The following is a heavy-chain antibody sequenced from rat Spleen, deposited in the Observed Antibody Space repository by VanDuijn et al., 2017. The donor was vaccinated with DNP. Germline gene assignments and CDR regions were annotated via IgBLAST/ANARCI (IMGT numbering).Heavy chain of an antibody. Sequence: EVQLQESGSGLVKPSQSLSLTCSVTGYSITSNYWGWIRKFPGNKLEYIGHISYSGGTNYNPSLQSRISITRDTSKNHFFLHLNSVTTEDTATYYCARWTRYFDYWGQGVMVTVSS. D-gene: IGHD1-7*01. V-gene: IGHV3-1*01. J-gene: IGHJ2*01. CDR3: ARWTRYFDY. CDR1: GYSITSNY. CDR2: ISYSGGT.